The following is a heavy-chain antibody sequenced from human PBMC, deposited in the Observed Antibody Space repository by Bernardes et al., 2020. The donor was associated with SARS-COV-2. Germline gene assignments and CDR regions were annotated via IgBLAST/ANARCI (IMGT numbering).Heavy chain of an antibody. CDR1: EFTFSSYA. D-gene: IGHD5-12*01. CDR3: TTGESSAYANPDY. CDR2: CNDSGRRT. Sequence: GGSLRLSRAASEFTFSSYAMGWARQSPGKGLEWVAVCNDSGRRTYYAGSVKGRFTMSRDNFRNTLYLQMNNLRGEDTAIYFCTTGESSAYANPDYWGQGTLVTVSS. V-gene: IGHV3-23*01. J-gene: IGHJ4*02.